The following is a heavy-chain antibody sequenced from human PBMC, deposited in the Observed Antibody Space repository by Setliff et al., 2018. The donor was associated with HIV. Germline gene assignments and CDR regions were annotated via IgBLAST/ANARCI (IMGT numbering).Heavy chain of an antibody. V-gene: IGHV4-4*07. J-gene: IGHJ3*01. D-gene: IGHD7-27*01. CDR1: GGSISNYY. Sequence: SETLSLTCTVSGGSISNYYWSWIRQPAEKGLEWIGRIYSSGRTNYNPSLKSRVTMSLDTSKNQFSLKLSSVTAADTAFYYCARGWGHDGFDFWGQGTMVTVSS. CDR3: ARGWGHDGFDF. CDR2: IYSSGRT.